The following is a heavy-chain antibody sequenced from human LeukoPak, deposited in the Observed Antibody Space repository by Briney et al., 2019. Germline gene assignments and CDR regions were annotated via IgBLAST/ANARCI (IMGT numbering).Heavy chain of an antibody. D-gene: IGHD1-26*01. Sequence: ASVKVSCKASGYTFTSYYMHWVRQAPGQGLEWMGIINPSGGSTSYAQKFQGRVTMTRDMSTSTVYMELSSLRSEDTAAYYCARDQGETRSGSYMDYWGQGTLVTVSS. CDR1: GYTFTSYY. CDR3: ARDQGETRSGSYMDY. J-gene: IGHJ4*02. CDR2: INPSGGST. V-gene: IGHV1-46*01.